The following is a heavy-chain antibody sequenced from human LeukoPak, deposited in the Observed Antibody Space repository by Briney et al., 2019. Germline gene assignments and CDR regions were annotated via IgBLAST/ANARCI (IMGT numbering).Heavy chain of an antibody. V-gene: IGHV4-59*01. CDR1: GGSISSYY. CDR3: ARSFGYYYDSSAKGAFDI. D-gene: IGHD3-22*01. J-gene: IGHJ3*02. CDR2: IYYSGST. Sequence: SETLSLTCTVSGGSISSYYWSWIRQPPGKGLEWIGYIYYSGSTNHNPSLKSRVTISVDTSKNQFSLKLSSVTAADTAVYYCARSFGYYYDSSAKGAFDIWGQGTMVTVSS.